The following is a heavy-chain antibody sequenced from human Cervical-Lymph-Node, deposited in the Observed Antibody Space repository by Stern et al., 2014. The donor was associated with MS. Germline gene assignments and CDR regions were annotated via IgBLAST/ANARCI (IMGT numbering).Heavy chain of an antibody. CDR2: INPNSGGT. J-gene: IGHJ4*02. CDR3: AREGFCSGSTCYSTNY. Sequence: VQLVESGAEVKKPGASVKVSCKASGYTFIAYYLHWARQAPGQGLEWMGWINPNSGGTKYAQKFQGWVTMTRDTSISTAYMELSRLRSDDTAVYYCAREGFCSGSTCYSTNYWGQGTPVTVSS. CDR1: GYTFIAYY. D-gene: IGHD2-15*01. V-gene: IGHV1-2*04.